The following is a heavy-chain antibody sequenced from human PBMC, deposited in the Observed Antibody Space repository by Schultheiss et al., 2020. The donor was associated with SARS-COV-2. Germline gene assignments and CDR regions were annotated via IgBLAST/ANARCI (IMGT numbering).Heavy chain of an antibody. Sequence: SETLSLTCTVSGGSISSYYWSWIRQPPGKGLEWIGYIYYSGSTNYNPSLKSRVTISVDTSKNQFSLKLSSVTAADTAVYYCASTYYDFWSGYGEHYFDYWGQGTLVTAPQ. CDR1: GGSISSYY. J-gene: IGHJ4*02. CDR3: ASTYYDFWSGYGEHYFDY. D-gene: IGHD3-3*01. V-gene: IGHV4-59*08. CDR2: IYYSGST.